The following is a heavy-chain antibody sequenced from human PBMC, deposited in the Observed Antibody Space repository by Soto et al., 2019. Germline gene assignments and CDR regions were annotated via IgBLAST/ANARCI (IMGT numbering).Heavy chain of an antibody. CDR1: GFTFDDYA. CDR2: ISWNSGSI. CDR3: AKDLLVTSWFDP. J-gene: IGHJ5*02. Sequence: PGWSLRLSCAASGFTFDDYAMHWVRQAPGKGLEWVSGISWNSGSIGYADSVKGRFTISRDNAKNSLYLKMNSLRAEDTALYYCAKDLLVTSWFDPWGQGT. D-gene: IGHD2-15*01. V-gene: IGHV3-9*01.